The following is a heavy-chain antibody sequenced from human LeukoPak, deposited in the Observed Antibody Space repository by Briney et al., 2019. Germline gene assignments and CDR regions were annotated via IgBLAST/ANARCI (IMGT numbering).Heavy chain of an antibody. Sequence: GGSLRLSCSASGFTFRSYAIHWVRQAPGKGLEWVAFISYDGAVKYYADSVKGRSIISRDNSKNTLYLQMSSLRAEDTAVYYCAPPGQLPGYWGQGTLVTVSS. J-gene: IGHJ4*02. D-gene: IGHD2-2*01. CDR1: GFTFRSYA. V-gene: IGHV3-30-3*01. CDR3: APPGQLPGY. CDR2: ISYDGAVK.